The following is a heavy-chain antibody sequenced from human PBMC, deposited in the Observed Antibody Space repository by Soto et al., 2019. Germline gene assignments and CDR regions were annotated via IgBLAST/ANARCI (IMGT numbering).Heavy chain of an antibody. CDR3: ARDLRIQLWQAQRYYYGMDV. J-gene: IGHJ6*02. CDR1: GGTFSSYA. V-gene: IGHV1-69*13. Sequence: ASVKVSCKASGGTFSSYAISWVRQAPGQGLEWMGGIIPIFGTANYAQKFQGRVTITADESTSTAYMELSSLRSEDTAVYYCARDLRIQLWQAQRYYYGMDVWGQGTTVTVSS. CDR2: IIPIFGTA. D-gene: IGHD5-18*01.